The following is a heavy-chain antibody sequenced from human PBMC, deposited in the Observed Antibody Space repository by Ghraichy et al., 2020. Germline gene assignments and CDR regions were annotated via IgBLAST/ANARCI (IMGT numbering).Heavy chain of an antibody. Sequence: SETLTPTCAVYGGPFGGYYWNLIRQPPGNGLEWIGEISYSGSTFYNPSLNSRVTLSVDPSNKQFSLRLRSVTAADTAIYYCARGRYCGGGSCYPRPYYFDYWGQGTLVTVSS. V-gene: IGHV4-34*01. D-gene: IGHD2-15*01. CDR1: GGPFGGYY. CDR3: ARGRYCGGGSCYPRPYYFDY. CDR2: ISYSGST. J-gene: IGHJ4*02.